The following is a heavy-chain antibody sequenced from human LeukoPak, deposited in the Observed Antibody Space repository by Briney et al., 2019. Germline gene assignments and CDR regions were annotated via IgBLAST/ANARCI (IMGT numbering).Heavy chain of an antibody. CDR2: IYYSGNT. V-gene: IGHV4-39*01. CDR1: GDSISTSNSY. D-gene: IGHD1-26*01. J-gene: IGHJ6*03. Sequence: SQTLSLTCTVSGDSISTSNSYWGWIRQPPGKGLEWIGSIYYSGNTYYNASLKSRVTISVDTSKNQFSLKLSSVTAADTAVYYCALSGKYYYYMDVWGKGTTVTVSS. CDR3: ALSGKYYYYMDV.